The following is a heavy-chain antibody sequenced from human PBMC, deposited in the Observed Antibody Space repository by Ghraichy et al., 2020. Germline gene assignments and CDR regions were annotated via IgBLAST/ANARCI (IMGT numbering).Heavy chain of an antibody. J-gene: IGHJ4*02. V-gene: IGHV2-5*02. CDR2: IYWDDDR. CDR1: GFSVDSSGVG. CDR3: AHRGGPFVF. Sequence: SGPTLVKPTQTLTLTCTVSGFSVDSSGVGVAWFRQPPGGALEWLALIYWDDDRRYNSSLRNRLTITKDMSKNQVVLTLTNADPVDTGTYFCAHRGGPFVFWGQGALVIVSS.